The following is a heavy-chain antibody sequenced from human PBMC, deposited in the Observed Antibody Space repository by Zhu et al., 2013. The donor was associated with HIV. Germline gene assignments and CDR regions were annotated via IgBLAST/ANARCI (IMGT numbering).Heavy chain of an antibody. Sequence: QVHLVQSGTEVKKPGASMNVSCKASGYTFAGHFIHWVRQAPGQGLEWMGWMNPHSGHSGYAQKFQGRGTMTMNTSISTVYMELSSLRSEDTAVYYCARDVSPPERGKFGVVIIRSYGMDVVGPRDHGSPSP. CDR1: GYTFAGHF. CDR3: ARDVSPPERGKFGVVIIRSYGMDV. V-gene: IGHV1-8*02. J-gene: IGHJ6*02. D-gene: IGHD3-3*01. CDR2: MNPHSGHS.